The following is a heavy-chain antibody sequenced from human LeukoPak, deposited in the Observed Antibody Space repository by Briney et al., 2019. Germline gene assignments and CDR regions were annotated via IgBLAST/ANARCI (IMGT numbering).Heavy chain of an antibody. CDR3: ARRVTVDSYYYYMDV. D-gene: IGHD5-18*01. Sequence: GGSLRLSCAASGFTFDDYGMSWVRQAPGKVLEWVSGINWNGGSTGYADSVKGRFTISRDNAKNSLYLQMNSLRAEDTALYYCARRVTVDSYYYYMDVWGKGTTVTVSS. CDR2: INWNGGST. CDR1: GFTFDDYG. V-gene: IGHV3-20*04. J-gene: IGHJ6*03.